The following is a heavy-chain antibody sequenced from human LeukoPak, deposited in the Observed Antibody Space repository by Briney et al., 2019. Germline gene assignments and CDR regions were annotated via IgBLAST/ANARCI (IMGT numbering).Heavy chain of an antibody. CDR3: ARVFYGDYIRWFDP. V-gene: IGHV4-4*02. CDR2: IYHSGST. CDR1: GGSISSSNW. D-gene: IGHD4-17*01. Sequence: SGTLSLTCAVSGGSISSSNWWSWVRQPPGKGLEWIGEIYHSGSTNYNPSLKSRVTLSVDKSKNQFSLKLSSVTAADTAVYYCARVFYGDYIRWFDPWGQGTLVTVSS. J-gene: IGHJ5*02.